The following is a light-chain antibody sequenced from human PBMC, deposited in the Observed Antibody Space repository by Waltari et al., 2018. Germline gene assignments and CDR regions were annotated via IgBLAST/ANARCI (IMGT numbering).Light chain of an antibody. CDR1: QSLGNTY. Sequence: DVVLTQSPLSLPVTLGQPAYISCRSSQSLGNTYLNWFQQRPGQSPRRLIYKVSNRDSGVPDRFSGSGSGTVFTLEISRVEAEDVGVYYCMQGTHWPYTFGQGTKLEIK. CDR2: KVS. CDR3: MQGTHWPYT. V-gene: IGKV2-30*01. J-gene: IGKJ2*01.